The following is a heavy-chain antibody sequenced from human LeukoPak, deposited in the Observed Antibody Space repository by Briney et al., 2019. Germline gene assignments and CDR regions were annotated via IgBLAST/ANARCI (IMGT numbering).Heavy chain of an antibody. CDR3: ARDNSVGDSAWRFDP. CDR1: GYTFTDYY. CDR2: INPSGDNT. V-gene: IGHV1-46*01. J-gene: IGHJ5*02. D-gene: IGHD5-12*01. Sequence: ASVKVSCKASGYTFTDYYIHWVRQAPGQGLEWMGIINPSGDNTWYAQKFQGRVTMTRDMATSTDYMEVSSLRSEDTAVYYCARDNSVGDSAWRFDPWGQGTLVTVSS.